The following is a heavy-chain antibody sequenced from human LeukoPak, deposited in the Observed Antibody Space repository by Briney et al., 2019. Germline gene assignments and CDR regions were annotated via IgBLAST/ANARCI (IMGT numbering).Heavy chain of an antibody. Sequence: ASVKVSCKASGYSFTSYGINWVRQAPGQGLEWMGWISAYNGNTNYAQKLQGRVTMTTDTSTSTAYMELRSLRSDDTAVYYCARDSLSGSSSSFDYWGQGTLVTVSS. D-gene: IGHD6-6*01. J-gene: IGHJ4*02. CDR3: ARDSLSGSSSSFDY. CDR1: GYSFTSYG. CDR2: ISAYNGNT. V-gene: IGHV1-18*01.